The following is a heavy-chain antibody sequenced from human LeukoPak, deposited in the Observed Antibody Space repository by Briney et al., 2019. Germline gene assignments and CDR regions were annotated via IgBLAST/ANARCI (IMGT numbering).Heavy chain of an antibody. CDR3: AKNQWPTWWYFDL. D-gene: IGHD6-19*01. V-gene: IGHV3-48*03. Sequence: GGSLRLSCAASGFTFSSYEMNWVRQAPGKGLEWVSYISSSGRTIFYADSVKGRFTISRDNAKNSLYLRMSSLSAEDTAVYYCAKNQWPTWWYFDLWGRGTLVTVSS. CDR2: ISSSGRTI. J-gene: IGHJ2*01. CDR1: GFTFSSYE.